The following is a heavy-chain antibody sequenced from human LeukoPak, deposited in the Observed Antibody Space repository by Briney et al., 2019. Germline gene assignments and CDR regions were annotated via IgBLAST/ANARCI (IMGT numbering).Heavy chain of an antibody. CDR2: IYSGGST. J-gene: IGHJ4*02. CDR1: GFTVSSNY. V-gene: IGHV3-66*01. Sequence: SGGSLRLSCAASGFTVSSNYMSWVRQAPGKGLECVSVIYSGGSTYYADSVKGRFTISRDNSKNTLYLQMNSLRAEDTAVYYCARDIGVGATTTFDYWGQGTLVTVSS. D-gene: IGHD1-26*01. CDR3: ARDIGVGATTTFDY.